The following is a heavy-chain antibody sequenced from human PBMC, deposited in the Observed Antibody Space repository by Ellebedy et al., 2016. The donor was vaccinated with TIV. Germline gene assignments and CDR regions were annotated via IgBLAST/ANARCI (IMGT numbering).Heavy chain of an antibody. CDR1: GFTFSIYW. J-gene: IGHJ4*02. D-gene: IGHD4-23*01. CDR2: ISSSSSYI. Sequence: PGGSLRLSCAASGFTFSIYWMNWVRQAPGKGLEWVSSISSSSSYIYYADSVKGRFTISRDNAKNTLYLQMNSLRVEDTAMYYCARDGAVPGGKGDYWGQGTLVIVSS. CDR3: ARDGAVPGGKGDY. V-gene: IGHV3-21*04.